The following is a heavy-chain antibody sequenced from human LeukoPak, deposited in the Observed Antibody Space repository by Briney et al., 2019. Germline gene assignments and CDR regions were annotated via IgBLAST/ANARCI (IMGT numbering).Heavy chain of an antibody. V-gene: IGHV3-23*01. J-gene: IGHJ6*02. CDR1: GFTFSSYA. Sequence: PGGSLRLSCAASGFTFSSYAMRWVRQAPGKGLEWVSAISGSGGSTYYADSVKGRFTISRDNSKNTLYLQMNSLRAEDTAVYYCANFGQQPVSKENKPRRLQSHYYYSRMDVWGQGTTVTVSS. D-gene: IGHD6-13*01. CDR2: ISGSGGST. CDR3: ANFGQQPVSKENKPRRLQSHYYYSRMDV.